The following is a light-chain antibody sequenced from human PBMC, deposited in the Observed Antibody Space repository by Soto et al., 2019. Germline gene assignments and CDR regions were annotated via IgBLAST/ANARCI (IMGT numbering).Light chain of an antibody. CDR2: GAS. CDR3: QQYSNWPPRLT. V-gene: IGKV3-20*01. J-gene: IGKJ4*01. CDR1: QSVSSSY. Sequence: EIVFTQSPGTLSLSPGERATLSFRASQSVSSSYLAWYQQKPGQAPRLLIYGASSRAAGIPDRFSGSGSGTDFTLTISSLQSEDVAVYYCQQYSNWPPRLTFGGGTKVDIK.